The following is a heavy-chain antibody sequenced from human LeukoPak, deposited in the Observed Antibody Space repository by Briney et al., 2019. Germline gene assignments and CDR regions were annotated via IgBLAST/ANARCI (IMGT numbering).Heavy chain of an antibody. CDR1: GYTFTSYG. CDR3: ARAPSSSWYSVIFDY. J-gene: IGHJ4*02. D-gene: IGHD6-13*01. CDR2: ISAYNGNT. V-gene: IGHV1-18*01. Sequence: ASVKVSCKASGYTFTSYGISWVRQAPGQGLEWMRWISAYNGNTNYAQKLQGRVTMTTDTSTSTAYMELRSLRSDDTAVYYCARAPSSSWYSVIFDYWGQGTLVTVSS.